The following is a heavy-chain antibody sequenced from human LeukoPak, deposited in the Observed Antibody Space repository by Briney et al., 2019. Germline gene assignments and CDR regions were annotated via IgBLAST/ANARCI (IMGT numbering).Heavy chain of an antibody. CDR3: AGENTPAAKKAGGFFDY. V-gene: IGHV3-21*01. CDR2: ISSSSSYI. D-gene: IGHD2-2*01. J-gene: IGHJ4*02. CDR1: GFTFSSYS. Sequence: PGGSLRLSCAASGFTFSSYSMNWVRQAPGKGLEWVSSISSSSSYIYYADSVKGRFTISRDNAKNSLYLQMNSLRAEDTAVYYCAGENTPAAKKAGGFFDYWGQGTLVTVSS.